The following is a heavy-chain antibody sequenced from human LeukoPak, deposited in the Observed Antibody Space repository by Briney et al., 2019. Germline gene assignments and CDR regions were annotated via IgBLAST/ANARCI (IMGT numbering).Heavy chain of an antibody. Sequence: GGSLRLSCAASGFTVSSNYMSWVRQAPGKGLEWVSSISSSSSYIYYADSVKGRFTISRDNAKNSLYLQMNSLRAEDTAVYYCARGPIVGATGLFDYWGQGTLVTVSS. J-gene: IGHJ4*02. CDR2: ISSSSSYI. CDR1: GFTVSSNY. D-gene: IGHD1-26*01. CDR3: ARGPIVGATGLFDY. V-gene: IGHV3-21*01.